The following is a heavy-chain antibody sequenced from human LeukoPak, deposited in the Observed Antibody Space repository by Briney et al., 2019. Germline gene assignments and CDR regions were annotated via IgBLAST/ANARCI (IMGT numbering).Heavy chain of an antibody. J-gene: IGHJ4*02. CDR2: IYYSGST. D-gene: IGHD1-26*01. V-gene: IGHV4-59*11. CDR1: GGSISSHY. CDR3: ARGGGSFDY. Sequence: SETLSLTCTVSGGSISSHYWSWIRQPPGKGLEWIGYIYYSGSTNYNPSLKSRVTISVDTSKSQFSLNLTSMTAADTAVYCCARGGGSFDYWGQGTLVTVSS.